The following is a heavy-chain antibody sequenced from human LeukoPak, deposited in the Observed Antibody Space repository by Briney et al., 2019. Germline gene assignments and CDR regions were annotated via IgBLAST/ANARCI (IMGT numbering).Heavy chain of an antibody. CDR3: AKALGWELLGYFDY. J-gene: IGHJ4*02. CDR1: GFTFSSYA. D-gene: IGHD1-26*01. V-gene: IGHV3-23*01. Sequence: GGSLRLSCAASGFTFSSYAMSWVRQAPGKGLEWVSGISGSGSSTYYVDSVKGRFTISRDNSKNTLYMQMTSLRAEDTAVYYCAKALGWELLGYFDYWGQGTLVTVSS. CDR2: ISGSGSST.